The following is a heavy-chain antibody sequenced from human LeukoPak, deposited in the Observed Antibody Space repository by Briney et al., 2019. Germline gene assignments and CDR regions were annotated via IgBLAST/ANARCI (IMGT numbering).Heavy chain of an antibody. D-gene: IGHD4-23*01. CDR1: GFTFSSYS. Sequence: GGSLRLSCAASGFTFSSYSMNWVRQAPGKGLEWVSSISSSSSYIYYADSVKGRFTISRDNAKNSLYLQMNSLRAEDTAVYYCARVGDYGGKNHVFDYWGQGTLVTVSS. V-gene: IGHV3-21*01. CDR2: ISSSSSYI. CDR3: ARVGDYGGKNHVFDY. J-gene: IGHJ4*02.